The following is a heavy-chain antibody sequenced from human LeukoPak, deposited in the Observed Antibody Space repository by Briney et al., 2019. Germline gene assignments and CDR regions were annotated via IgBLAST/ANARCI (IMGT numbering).Heavy chain of an antibody. CDR3: ARDRRDGYNLPY. CDR1: GFTFSSYA. D-gene: IGHD5-24*01. V-gene: IGHV3-53*01. Sequence: GGSLRLSCAASGFTFSSYAMSWVRQAPGKGLEWVSVIYSGGSTYYADSVKGRFTISRDNSKNTLYLQMNSLRAEDTAVYYCARDRRDGYNLPYWGQGTLVTVSS. J-gene: IGHJ4*02. CDR2: IYSGGST.